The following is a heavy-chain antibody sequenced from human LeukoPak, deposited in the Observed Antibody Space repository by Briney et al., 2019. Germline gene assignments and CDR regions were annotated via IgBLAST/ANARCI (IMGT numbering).Heavy chain of an antibody. CDR1: GFTFSSYS. CDR3: ARDPGYAVYYFDY. CDR2: ISGNGGST. Sequence: GGSLRLSCAASGFTFSSYSMNWVRQAPGKGLKWVSTISGNGGSTYYADSVRGRFTISRDNSKSTLYLQMNSLRAEDTAVYYCARDPGYAVYYFDYWGQGTLVTVSS. V-gene: IGHV3-23*01. J-gene: IGHJ4*02. D-gene: IGHD1-1*01.